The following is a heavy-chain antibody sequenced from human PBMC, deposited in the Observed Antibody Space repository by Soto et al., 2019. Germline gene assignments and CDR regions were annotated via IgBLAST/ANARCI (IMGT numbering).Heavy chain of an antibody. CDR1: GCSISSGGYY. J-gene: IGHJ6*02. Sequence: QVQLQESGPGLVKPSQTLSLTCTVSGCSISSGGYYWSWIRQHPGKGLEWIGYIYYSGSTYYNPSLKSRVTISVDTSKHQFSLKLSSVTAADTAVYYCARESPQSIAAAGTSADYYYGMDVWGQGTTVTVSS. D-gene: IGHD6-13*01. V-gene: IGHV4-31*03. CDR2: IYYSGST. CDR3: ARESPQSIAAAGTSADYYYGMDV.